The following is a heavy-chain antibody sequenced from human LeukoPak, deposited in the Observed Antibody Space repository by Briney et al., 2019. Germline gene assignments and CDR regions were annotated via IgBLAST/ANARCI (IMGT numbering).Heavy chain of an antibody. CDR1: GFTFDDYA. D-gene: IGHD3-22*01. V-gene: IGHV3-43*02. CDR2: ISGDGGPT. J-gene: IGHJ1*01. Sequence: PGGSLRLSCAASGFTFDDYAMHWVRQAPGKGLEWVSLISGDGGPTYYADSVKGRFTISRDNSKNTMYLQMNSLRAEDTAVYYCARDYYDSSGYYYGYFQHWGQGTLVTVSS. CDR3: ARDYYDSSGYYYGYFQH.